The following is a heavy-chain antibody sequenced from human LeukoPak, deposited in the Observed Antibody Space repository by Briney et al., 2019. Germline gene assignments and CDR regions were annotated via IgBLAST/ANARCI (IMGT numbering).Heavy chain of an antibody. CDR2: ISAYNGNT. CDR3: ARVGGRLGYCSSTSCSYYYYYMDV. Sequence: ASVKVSCKASGYTFTSYGISWVRQAPGQGLEWMGWISAYNGNTNYAQKLQGRVTMTTDTSTSTAYMELRSLRSDDTAVYYCARVGGRLGYCSSTSCSYYYYYMDVWGKGTTVTVSS. V-gene: IGHV1-18*01. CDR1: GYTFTSYG. J-gene: IGHJ6*03. D-gene: IGHD2-2*01.